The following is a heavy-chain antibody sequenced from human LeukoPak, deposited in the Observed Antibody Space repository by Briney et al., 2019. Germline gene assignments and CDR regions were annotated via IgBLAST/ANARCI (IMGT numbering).Heavy chain of an antibody. CDR1: GYFFSSYW. CDR2: IYPGDSDT. CDR3: ARRAQGPNWNDGNWFDP. J-gene: IGHJ5*02. D-gene: IGHD1-20*01. Sequence: GESLKISCKGSGYFFSSYWIGWVRQMPGKGLEWMGIIYPGDSDTRYSPSFQGQVTISADKSISTAYLQWSSLKASDTAMYYCARRAQGPNWNDGNWFDPWGQGTLVTVFS. V-gene: IGHV5-51*01.